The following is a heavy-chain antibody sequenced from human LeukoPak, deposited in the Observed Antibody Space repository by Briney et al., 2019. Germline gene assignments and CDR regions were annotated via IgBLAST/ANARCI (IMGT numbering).Heavy chain of an antibody. Sequence: GASVKVSCKASGYTFTSYGISWVRQAPGQGLEWMGWISAYNGNTNYAQKLQGRVTMTTDTSTSTAYMELRSLRSDDTAVYYCARFEFLEWLLQYDAFDIWGQGTMVTVSS. V-gene: IGHV1-18*01. CDR3: ARFEFLEWLLQYDAFDI. CDR1: GYTFTSYG. D-gene: IGHD3-3*01. J-gene: IGHJ3*02. CDR2: ISAYNGNT.